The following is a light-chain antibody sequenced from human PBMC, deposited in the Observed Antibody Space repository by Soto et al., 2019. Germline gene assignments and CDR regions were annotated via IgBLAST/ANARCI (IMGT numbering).Light chain of an antibody. Sequence: DIQLTQSPSFMSASVGDRVTISCRASQGISDYLAWYQQKPGKAPKLLIYGATTLQSGVPSRFSGSASGTEFTLTISSLQPEDFATYFCQQFNAYPLTFGGGTKLEIK. CDR3: QQFNAYPLT. CDR1: QGISDY. J-gene: IGKJ4*01. CDR2: GAT. V-gene: IGKV1-9*01.